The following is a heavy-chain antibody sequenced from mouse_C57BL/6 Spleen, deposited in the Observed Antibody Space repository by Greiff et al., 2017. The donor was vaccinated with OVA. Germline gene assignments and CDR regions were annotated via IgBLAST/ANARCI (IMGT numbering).Heavy chain of an antibody. V-gene: IGHV3-1*01. Sequence: EVKLLESGPGMVKPSQSLSLTCTVTGYSITSGYDWHWIRHFPGNKLEWMGYISYSGSTNYNPSLKSRISITHDTSKNHFFLKLNSVTTEDTATYYCARGWDYDYAMDYWGQGTSVTVSS. J-gene: IGHJ4*01. D-gene: IGHD2-4*01. CDR3: ARGWDYDYAMDY. CDR2: ISYSGST. CDR1: GYSITSGYD.